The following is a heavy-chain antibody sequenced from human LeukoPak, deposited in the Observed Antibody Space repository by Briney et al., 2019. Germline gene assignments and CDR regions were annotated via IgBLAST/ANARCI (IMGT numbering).Heavy chain of an antibody. CDR2: IYYSGST. CDR3: VRGVYSSGWYFDY. J-gene: IGHJ4*02. V-gene: IGHV4-59*01. D-gene: IGHD6-19*01. Sequence: SETLSLTCTVSGGSISSYYWSWIRQPPGKGLEWIGYIYYSGSTNYNPSLKSRVTISVDTSKNQFSLKLSSVTAADTAVYYCVRGVYSSGWYFDYWGQGTLVTVSS. CDR1: GGSISSYY.